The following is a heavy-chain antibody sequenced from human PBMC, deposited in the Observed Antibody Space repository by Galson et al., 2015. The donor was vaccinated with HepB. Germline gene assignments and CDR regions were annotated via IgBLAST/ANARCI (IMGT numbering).Heavy chain of an antibody. J-gene: IGHJ4*02. D-gene: IGHD4-17*01. CDR1: GYTFTSYY. CDR3: AREPRGAMTTVTTWWI. CDR2: INPSGGST. V-gene: IGHV1-46*01. Sequence: SVKVSCKASGYTFTSYYMHWVRQAPGQGLEWIGIINPSGGSTSYAQKFQGRVTMTRDTSTSTVYMELSSLRSEDTAVYYCAREPRGAMTTVTTWWIWGQGTLVTVSS.